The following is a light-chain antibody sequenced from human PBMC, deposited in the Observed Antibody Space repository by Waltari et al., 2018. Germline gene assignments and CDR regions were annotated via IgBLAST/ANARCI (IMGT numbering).Light chain of an antibody. Sequence: QSALTQPAFVSGSPGQSITIPCTGTSNDFGGYGDVSWYQQYPGKAPQLVIYEVSYRASGISTRFSGSKSGNTASLTISGLQAEDEADYYCSSHTSTVPHVFGTGTRVTVV. CDR3: SSHTSTVPHV. CDR1: SNDFGGYGD. V-gene: IGLV2-14*01. CDR2: EVS. J-gene: IGLJ1*01.